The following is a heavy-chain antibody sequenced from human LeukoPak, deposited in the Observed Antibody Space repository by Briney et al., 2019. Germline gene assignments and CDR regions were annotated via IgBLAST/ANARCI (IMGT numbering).Heavy chain of an antibody. Sequence: ASVKVSCKASGYTFTSYDINWVRQATGQGLEWMGWMIPNSGNTGYAQKFQGRVTMTRNTSISTAYMELSSLRSEDTAVYYCARALSKNYYYYGMDVWGQGTTVTVSS. CDR3: ARALSKNYYYYGMDV. V-gene: IGHV1-8*01. CDR1: GYTFTSYD. CDR2: MIPNSGNT. D-gene: IGHD2/OR15-2a*01. J-gene: IGHJ6*02.